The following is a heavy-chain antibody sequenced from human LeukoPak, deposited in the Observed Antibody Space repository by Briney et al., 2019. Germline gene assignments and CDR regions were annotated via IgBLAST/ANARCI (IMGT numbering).Heavy chain of an antibody. CDR2: ISGSGGST. D-gene: IGHD3-22*01. V-gene: IGHV3-23*01. CDR3: AKDPRSGLLPGYYFDY. J-gene: IGHJ4*02. CDR1: GFTFSSYA. Sequence: PGGSLRLSCAASGFTFSSYAMSWVRQAPGKGLEWVSAISGSGGSTYYADSVKGRFTISRDNSKNTLYLQMNSLRAEDTAVYYCAKDPRSGLLPGYYFDYWGQGTLVTVSS.